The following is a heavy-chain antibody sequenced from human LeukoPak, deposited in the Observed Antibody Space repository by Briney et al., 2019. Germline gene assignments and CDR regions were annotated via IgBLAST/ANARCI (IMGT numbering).Heavy chain of an antibody. J-gene: IGHJ4*02. CDR2: ISPTGGTT. CDR1: GYMFTVYY. V-gene: IGHV1-46*01. Sequence: ASVKVSCKTSGYMFTVYYLHWVRQAPGQGLEWMGMISPTGGTTRFSQKYQGRITMTRDMSTITVYMDLSSLRSEDTAVYYCAREMRSSKALDYSGQGALVTVSS. D-gene: IGHD2/OR15-2a*01. CDR3: AREMRSSKALDY.